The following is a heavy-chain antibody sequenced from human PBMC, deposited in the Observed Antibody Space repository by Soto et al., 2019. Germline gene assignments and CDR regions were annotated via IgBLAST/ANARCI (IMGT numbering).Heavy chain of an antibody. V-gene: IGHV1-46*01. J-gene: IGHJ1*01. CDR2: VNPSGGST. CDR1: GYLFTAYS. D-gene: IGHD2-15*01. Sequence: ASVKVSFKASGYLFTAYSMHWLRLAPGQGLEWMGVVNPSGGSTKYAQNFQGRVTMTRDTSTTTIYMELSSLRSDDTAIYYCAREENCSGGTCYSEYFHRWGQGTLVTVSS. CDR3: AREENCSGGTCYSEYFHR.